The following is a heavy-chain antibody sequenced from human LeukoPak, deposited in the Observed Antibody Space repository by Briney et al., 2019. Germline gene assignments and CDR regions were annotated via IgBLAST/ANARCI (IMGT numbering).Heavy chain of an antibody. J-gene: IGHJ4*02. CDR3: ARVQAVFQNFDY. CDR2: MYSGGNT. CDR1: GFTVSSSY. V-gene: IGHV3-66*01. Sequence: GGSLRLSCAASGFTVSSSYISWVRQAPGKGLEWVSVMYSGGNTYYADSVKGRFTISRDKSKNTLCLQMNSLRAEDTAVYHCARVQAVFQNFDYWGQGTLVTVSS.